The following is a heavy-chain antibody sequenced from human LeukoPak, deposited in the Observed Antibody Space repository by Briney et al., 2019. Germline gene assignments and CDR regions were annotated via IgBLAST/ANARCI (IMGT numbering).Heavy chain of an antibody. J-gene: IGHJ4*02. CDR3: ARIADYGDYFGY. D-gene: IGHD4-17*01. Sequence: SVKVSCKASGGTFSSYAISWVRQAPGQGLEWMGRIIPIFGTANYAQKFQGRVTITTDESTSTAYMELSSLRSEDTAVYYCARIADYGDYFGYWGQGTLVTVSS. CDR1: GGTFSSYA. V-gene: IGHV1-69*05. CDR2: IIPIFGTA.